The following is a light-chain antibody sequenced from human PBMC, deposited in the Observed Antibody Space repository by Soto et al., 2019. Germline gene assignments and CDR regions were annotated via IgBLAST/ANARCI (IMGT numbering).Light chain of an antibody. CDR1: ESISSW. CDR3: QQYNNPWT. CDR2: DVF. J-gene: IGKJ1*01. Sequence: DIQMTQSPSTLSAFVGDRVTIACRASESISSWLAWYQQKPGKAPNLLIYDVFSVESGVPSRFRGSGSGTEFTRTISSLKHNDSATYFCQQYNNPWTFGQGTKVEIK. V-gene: IGKV1-5*01.